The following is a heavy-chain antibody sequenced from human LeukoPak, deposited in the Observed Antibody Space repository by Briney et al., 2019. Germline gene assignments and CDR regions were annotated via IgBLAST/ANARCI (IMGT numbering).Heavy chain of an antibody. CDR1: GFLFSRCA. D-gene: IGHD2-8*01. Sequence: PGGSLRLSFAASGFLFSRCAMSWVRQAPGKGLEWVSSISGAGDIAHYAESVKGRFTISRDNSGNTLYVQMDSLRAEDTAVYYCAKVESSLTLIGAWGQGTLVTVSS. V-gene: IGHV3-23*01. CDR3: AKVESSLTLIGA. J-gene: IGHJ5*02. CDR2: ISGAGDIA.